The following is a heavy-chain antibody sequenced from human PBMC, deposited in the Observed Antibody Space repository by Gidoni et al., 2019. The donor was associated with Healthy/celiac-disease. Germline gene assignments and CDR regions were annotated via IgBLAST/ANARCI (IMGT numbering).Heavy chain of an antibody. V-gene: IGHV3-23*04. Sequence: EVQLVESGGGLVQPGGSLRLACAASGFTFSSYAMSWVRQAPGKGLEWVSAISGSGGSTYYADSVKGRFTISRDNSKNTLYLQMNSLRAEDTAVYYCAARCYYYDSSDYWGQGTLVTVSS. CDR1: GFTFSSYA. J-gene: IGHJ4*02. CDR3: AARCYYYDSSDY. CDR2: ISGSGGST. D-gene: IGHD3-22*01.